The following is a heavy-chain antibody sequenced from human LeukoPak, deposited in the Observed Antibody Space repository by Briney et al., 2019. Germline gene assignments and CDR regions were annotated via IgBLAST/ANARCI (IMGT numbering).Heavy chain of an antibody. V-gene: IGHV3-74*01. Sequence: QTGGSLRLSCAASGFTFSNYWMHWVRQAPGKGLVWVSRLNADGNSITYADSVRGRFTISRDNAKNTVHLQMNSLRVEDTAIYFCAGAYSAYDPFDYWGQGILVTVSS. CDR1: GFTFSNYW. CDR2: LNADGNSI. CDR3: AGAYSAYDPFDY. D-gene: IGHD5-12*01. J-gene: IGHJ4*02.